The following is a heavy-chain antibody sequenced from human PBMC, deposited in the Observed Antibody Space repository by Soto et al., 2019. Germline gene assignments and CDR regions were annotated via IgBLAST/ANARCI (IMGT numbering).Heavy chain of an antibody. J-gene: IGHJ4*02. Sequence: TVGSLRLSCAASGFNFSSYSMNWVRQAPGKGLEWVSSIISSSSYIYYADSVKGRFTISRDNAKNSLYPQMNSLRAEDTAVYYCARDRANSSYYDFWSGQDYWGQGTLVTVSS. D-gene: IGHD3-3*01. V-gene: IGHV3-21*01. CDR2: IISSSSYI. CDR3: ARDRANSSYYDFWSGQDY. CDR1: GFNFSSYS.